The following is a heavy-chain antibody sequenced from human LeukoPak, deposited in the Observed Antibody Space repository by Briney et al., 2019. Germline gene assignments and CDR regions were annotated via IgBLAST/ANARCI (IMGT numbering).Heavy chain of an antibody. CDR1: GDSISSGDYH. Sequence: PSQTLSLTCTVSGDSISSGDYHWSWIRQAPGKGLEWVSYISSSSSYTNYADSVKGRFTISRDNAKNSLYLQMNSLRAEDTAVYYCARDLAAAGDYWGQGTMVTVSS. CDR2: ISSSSSYT. CDR3: ARDLAAAGDY. J-gene: IGHJ3*01. D-gene: IGHD6-13*01. V-gene: IGHV3-11*05.